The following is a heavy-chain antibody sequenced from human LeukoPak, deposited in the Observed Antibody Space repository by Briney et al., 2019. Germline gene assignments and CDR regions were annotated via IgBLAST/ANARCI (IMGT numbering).Heavy chain of an antibody. J-gene: IGHJ4*02. D-gene: IGHD6-13*01. CDR2: ISGSGGST. Sequence: GGSLRLSCAASGFTFSSYEMNWVRQAPGRGLEWVSAISGSGGSTYYADSVKGRFTISRDNSKNTLYLQMNSLRAEDTAVYYCAKVSGAAGITFDYWGQGTLVNVSS. CDR3: AKVSGAAGITFDY. V-gene: IGHV3-23*01. CDR1: GFTFSSYE.